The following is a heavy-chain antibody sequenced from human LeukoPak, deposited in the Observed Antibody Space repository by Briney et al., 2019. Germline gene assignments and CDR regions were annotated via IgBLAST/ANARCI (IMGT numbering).Heavy chain of an antibody. Sequence: GGSLKLSCAPSGFTFSRHGMHWVRQAPGKGLEWVAIISNDGSRKYYAHSVEGRFTISRDNSKNTLYLQMDSLRAEDTAVYYCARDRAWNYFDYWGQGTLVTISS. CDR1: GFTFSRHG. V-gene: IGHV3-30*03. CDR2: ISNDGSRK. J-gene: IGHJ4*02. CDR3: ARDRAWNYFDY. D-gene: IGHD3-3*01.